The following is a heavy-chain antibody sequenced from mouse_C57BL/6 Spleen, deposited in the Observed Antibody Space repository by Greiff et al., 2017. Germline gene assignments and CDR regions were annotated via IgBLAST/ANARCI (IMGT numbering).Heavy chain of an antibody. CDR3: ARNLAYYYGSSYWYFDV. CDR2: IHPNRGST. Sequence: QVQLKQPGAELVKPGASVKLSCKASGYTFTSYWMHWVKQRPGQGLEWIGMIHPNRGSTNYNAKFKSKATLTVDNSSSTAYMQLSSLTSEDSAVYYCARNLAYYYGSSYWYFDVWGTGTTVTVSS. D-gene: IGHD1-1*01. J-gene: IGHJ1*03. V-gene: IGHV1-64*01. CDR1: GYTFTSYW.